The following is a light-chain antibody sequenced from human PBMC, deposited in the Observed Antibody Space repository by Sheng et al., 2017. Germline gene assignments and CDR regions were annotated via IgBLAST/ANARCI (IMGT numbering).Light chain of an antibody. J-gene: IGLJ1*01. CDR1: SGDVGSYNY. Sequence: QSALTQPASVSGSPGQSVTISCTGTSGDVGSYNYVSWYQQYPGKAPKLLIIGVSNRPSGVSNRFSGSKYGNTASLTISGLQTEDEANYYCSSYTGSATTVFGTGTKVTVL. CDR2: GVS. CDR3: SSYTGSATTV. V-gene: IGLV2-14*01.